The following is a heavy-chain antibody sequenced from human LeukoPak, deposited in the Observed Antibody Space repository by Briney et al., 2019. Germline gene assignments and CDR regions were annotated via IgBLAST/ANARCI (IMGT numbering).Heavy chain of an antibody. J-gene: IGHJ4*02. D-gene: IGHD4-17*01. CDR1: GGTFSSYA. CDR2: IIPIFGTA. CDR3: ARGRDDYGDYGGNYYFDY. V-gene: IGHV1-69*13. Sequence: ASVKVSCTASGGTFSSYAISWVRQAPGQGLEWMGGIIPIFGTANYAQKFQGRVTITADESTSTAYMELSSLRSEDTAVYYCARGRDDYGDYGGNYYFDYWGQGTLVTVSS.